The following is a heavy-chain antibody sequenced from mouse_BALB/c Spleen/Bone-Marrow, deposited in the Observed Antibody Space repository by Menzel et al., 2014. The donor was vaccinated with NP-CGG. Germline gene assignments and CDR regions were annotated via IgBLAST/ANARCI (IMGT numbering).Heavy chain of an antibody. J-gene: IGHJ3*01. CDR2: IDPANGNT. CDR3: AMYYYGSSLFAY. Sequence: EVMLVESGAELVKPGASVKLSCTASGFNIKDTYMHWVKQRPEQGLEWIGRIDPANGNTKYDPKFQGKATITADTSSNTAYLQLGSLTSEDTAVYYCAMYYYGSSLFAYWGQGTLVTVSA. V-gene: IGHV14-3*02. CDR1: GFNIKDTY. D-gene: IGHD1-1*01.